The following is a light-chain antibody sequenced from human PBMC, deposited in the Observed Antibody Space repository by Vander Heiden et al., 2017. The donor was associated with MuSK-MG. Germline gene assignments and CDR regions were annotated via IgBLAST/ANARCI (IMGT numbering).Light chain of an antibody. J-gene: IGLJ2*01. Sequence: HSALSHPPSVSGAPWPTATITCIGGKSNIGAGSDVDWYQQLPGTAPRLLSYGDTLRPSGVPDRFSGSKSGTSASLAIAGLQAEDEADYYCPSYDWSLSGLIFGEGTKLTGL. CDR1: KSNIGAGSD. CDR2: GDT. CDR3: PSYDWSLSGLI. V-gene: IGLV1-40*01.